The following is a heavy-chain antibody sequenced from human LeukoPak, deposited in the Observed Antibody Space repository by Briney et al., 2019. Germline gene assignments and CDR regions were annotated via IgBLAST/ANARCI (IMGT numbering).Heavy chain of an antibody. J-gene: IGHJ4*02. CDR3: AKSHSYGFDY. CDR1: GFTFSSYW. Sequence: PGGSLRLSCAASGFTFSSYWMSWVRQAPGKGLEWVANIKQDGSDKYYVDSVKGRFTISRDNAKNSLYLQMNSLRAENTAVYYCAKSHSYGFDYWGQGTLVTVSS. CDR2: IKQDGSDK. V-gene: IGHV3-7*01. D-gene: IGHD5-18*01.